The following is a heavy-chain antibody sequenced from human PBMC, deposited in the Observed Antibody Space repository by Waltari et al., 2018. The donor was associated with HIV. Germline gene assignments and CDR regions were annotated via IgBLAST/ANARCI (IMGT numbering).Heavy chain of an antibody. CDR1: GFPFDDYA. J-gene: IGHJ5*02. V-gene: IGHV3-9*01. D-gene: IGHD3-10*01. Sequence: EVKLVESGGGWVQPGGSLGLPGAASGFPFDDYALPWLRQVPGKGLEWVSGISWNGGGIGYADSVKGRFTISRDNAKNSLYLQMNSLRAEDTAMYYCAKDRSGNYYNPWFDPWGQGTLVTVSS. CDR2: ISWNGGGI. CDR3: AKDRSGNYYNPWFDP.